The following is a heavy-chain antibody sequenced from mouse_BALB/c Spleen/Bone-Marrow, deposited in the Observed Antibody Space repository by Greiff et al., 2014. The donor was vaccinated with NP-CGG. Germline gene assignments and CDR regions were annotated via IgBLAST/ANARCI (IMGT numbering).Heavy chain of an antibody. CDR3: ARKAYYTNWWYFDV. J-gene: IGHJ1*01. D-gene: IGHD2-5*01. V-gene: IGHV1-39*01. Sequence: VQLQQPGPELEKPGASVKISCKASGYSFSGYNLNWVKQSNGQSLERIGNIDPYYGDTTYNQKFKGKATLTVDRSSSTAYMQLKSLTSEDSAVYYCARKAYYTNWWYFDVWGAGTPVTVSS. CDR2: IDPYYGDT. CDR1: GYSFSGYN.